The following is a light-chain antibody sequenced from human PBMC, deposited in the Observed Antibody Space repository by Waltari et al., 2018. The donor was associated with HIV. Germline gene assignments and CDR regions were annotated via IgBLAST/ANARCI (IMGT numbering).Light chain of an antibody. CDR3: QQYNIFPLT. CDR1: ETIRSN. V-gene: IGKV3-15*01. J-gene: IGKJ4*01. CDR2: RAS. Sequence: EIVMTQSPATLPVSPGERVTLSCRARETIRSNLAWYQQKPGQAPRPLIYRASSRATGIPARFSGSGSVTEFTLTISSLQSEDFALYYCQQYNIFPLTFGGGTKVEIK.